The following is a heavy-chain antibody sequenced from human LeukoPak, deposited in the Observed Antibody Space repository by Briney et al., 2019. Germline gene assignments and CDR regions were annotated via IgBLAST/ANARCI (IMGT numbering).Heavy chain of an antibody. Sequence: ASVKVSCKVSGYTLTELSMHWVRQAPGKGLEWMGGFDPEDGETIYAQKFQGRVTITEDTSTDTAYMELSSLRSEDTAVYYCATDIHLRNYFDYWGQGTLVTVSS. V-gene: IGHV1-24*01. CDR3: ATDIHLRNYFDY. D-gene: IGHD2-21*01. J-gene: IGHJ4*02. CDR1: GYTLTELS. CDR2: FDPEDGET.